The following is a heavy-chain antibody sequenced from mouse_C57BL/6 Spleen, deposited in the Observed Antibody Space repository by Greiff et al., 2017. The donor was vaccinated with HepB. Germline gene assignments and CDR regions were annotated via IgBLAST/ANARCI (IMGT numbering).Heavy chain of an antibody. Sequence: EVQGVESVAELVRPGASVKLSCTASGFNIKNTYMHWVKQRPEQGLEWIGRIDPANGNTKYAPKFQGKATITADTSSNTAYLQLSSLTSEDTAIYYCARLTTVVAYYYAMDYWGQGTSVTVSS. J-gene: IGHJ4*01. CDR1: GFNIKNTY. D-gene: IGHD1-1*01. CDR2: IDPANGNT. CDR3: ARLTTVVAYYYAMDY. V-gene: IGHV14-3*01.